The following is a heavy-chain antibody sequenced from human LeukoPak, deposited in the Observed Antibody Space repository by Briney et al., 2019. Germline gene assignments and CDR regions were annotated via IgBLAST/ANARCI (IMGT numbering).Heavy chain of an antibody. CDR1: GGSISAYY. CDR2: IYYSGGT. V-gene: IGHV4-59*01. CDR3: ARDLVTYDGAFDI. Sequence: PSETLSLTCTVSGGSISAYYWSWIRQPPGKGLEWIGYIYYSGGTMYKPSLKSRVTISVDTSKNQFSLKLSSVTAADTAVYYCARDLVTYDGAFDIWGQGTMVTVSS. J-gene: IGHJ3*02. D-gene: IGHD3-22*01.